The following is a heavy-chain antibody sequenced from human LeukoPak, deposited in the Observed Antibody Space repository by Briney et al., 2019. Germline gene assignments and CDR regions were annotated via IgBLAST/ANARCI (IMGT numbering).Heavy chain of an antibody. CDR2: IIPIFGIA. D-gene: IGHD6-19*01. J-gene: IGHJ4*02. V-gene: IGHV1-69*13. CDR3: ARTVRYSSGPLTDLLPYYFDY. CDR1: GGTFSSYA. Sequence: SVKVSCKASGGTFSSYAISWVRQAPGQGLEWMGGIIPIFGIANYAQKFQGRVTITADESTSTAYMELSSLRSEDMAVYYCARTVRYSSGPLTDLLPYYFDYWGQGTLVTVSS.